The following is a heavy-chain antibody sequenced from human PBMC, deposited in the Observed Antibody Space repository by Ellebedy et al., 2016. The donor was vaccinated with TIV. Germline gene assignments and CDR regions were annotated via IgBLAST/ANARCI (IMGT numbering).Heavy chain of an antibody. D-gene: IGHD3-9*01. V-gene: IGHV3-21*01. CDR1: GFIFSDYS. Sequence: PGGSLRLSCAASGFIFSDYSMNWVRQAPGRGLEWVSSISSSSRYIYYADSVKGRFTISRDNAKNSLYLLMNSLRAEDTAVYYCARDASEYYDLLTGYPDYWGQGTLVIVSS. J-gene: IGHJ4*02. CDR3: ARDASEYYDLLTGYPDY. CDR2: ISSSSRYI.